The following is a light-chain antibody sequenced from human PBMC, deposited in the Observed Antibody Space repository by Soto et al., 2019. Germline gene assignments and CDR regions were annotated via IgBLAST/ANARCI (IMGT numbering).Light chain of an antibody. CDR1: QSVSTY. CDR2: AAS. CDR3: QQSHSSPHT. J-gene: IGKJ2*01. Sequence: DIQMTQSPSSLSASVGDRVTITCRASQSVSTYLNWYQQKPGKAPKLLIYAASSLRSGVPSRFSGSGSGTDFTLTISSLQREDFASYYCQQSHSSPHTFGQRTTLEIK. V-gene: IGKV1-39*01.